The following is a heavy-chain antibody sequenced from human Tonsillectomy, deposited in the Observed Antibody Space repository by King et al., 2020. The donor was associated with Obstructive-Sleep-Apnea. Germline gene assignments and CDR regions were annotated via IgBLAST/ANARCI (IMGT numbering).Heavy chain of an antibody. V-gene: IGHV3-30*04. J-gene: IGHJ4*02. CDR1: GFTFSSHA. D-gene: IGHD4-17*01. CDR3: ARNNYGDYYFDY. Sequence: QLVQSGGGVVQPGRSLRLSCAASGFTFSSHAMHWIRQAPGKGLEWVAVISYDRSNKYYTDSVKGRFTISRDNSKNTLYLQMNSLRAEDTAVYYCARNNYGDYYFDYWGQGTLVTISS. CDR2: ISYDRSNK.